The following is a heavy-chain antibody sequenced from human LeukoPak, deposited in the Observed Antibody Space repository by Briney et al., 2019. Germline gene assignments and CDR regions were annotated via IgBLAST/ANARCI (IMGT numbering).Heavy chain of an antibody. CDR1: GFTFSKSA. Sequence: PGGSLRLSCATSGFTFSKSAMSWVRQTPGKGLEWVSAVTSSGGITHYADSVKGRFTISRDMSKNTVYLQMNSLRAEDTAVYYCAKRSALSGSYSTLDYWGQGTLVTVSS. CDR3: AKRSALSGSYSTLDY. D-gene: IGHD3-3*01. V-gene: IGHV3-23*01. J-gene: IGHJ4*02. CDR2: VTSSGGIT.